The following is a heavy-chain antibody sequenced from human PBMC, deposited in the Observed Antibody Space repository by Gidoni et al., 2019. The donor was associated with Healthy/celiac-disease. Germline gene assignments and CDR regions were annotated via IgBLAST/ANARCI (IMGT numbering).Heavy chain of an antibody. CDR2: ISSSGSTI. D-gene: IGHD6-13*01. V-gene: IGHV3-11*01. CDR1: GFPFSDYY. Sequence: QVQLVESGGGLVKPGGSLRLSCAASGFPFSDYYMSWLRQAPGTGLGWVSYISSSGSTIYYADSVKGRFTISRDNAKNSLYLQMNSLRAEDTAVYYCARDLSSSWKQIDYWGQGTLVTVSS. CDR3: ARDLSSSWKQIDY. J-gene: IGHJ4*02.